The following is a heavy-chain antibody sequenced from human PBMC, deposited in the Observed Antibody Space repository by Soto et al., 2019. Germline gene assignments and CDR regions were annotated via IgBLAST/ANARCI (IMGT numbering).Heavy chain of an antibody. CDR2: IGRGGDPI. CDR1: GFIFSEYQ. Sequence: LRLSCVVSGFIFSEYQFNWVRQAPGKGLEWVSYIGRGGDPIYDAHSVKGRFTISRDDDKNTLYLEMNSLRVEDTAIYYCVRAPGPMYYGMDVWGQGTTVTVSS. V-gene: IGHV3-48*03. D-gene: IGHD2-8*01. CDR3: VRAPGPMYYGMDV. J-gene: IGHJ6*02.